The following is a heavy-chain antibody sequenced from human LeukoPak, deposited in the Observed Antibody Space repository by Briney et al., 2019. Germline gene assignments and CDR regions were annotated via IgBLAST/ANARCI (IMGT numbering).Heavy chain of an antibody. CDR3: ASDRLRGVRAFDI. D-gene: IGHD3-10*01. CDR1: GGTFSSYA. CDR2: IIPIFGTA. Sequence: SVKVSCKASGGTFSSYAISWVRQAPGQGLEWMGRIIPIFGTANYAQEIQGRVTITTDESTSTAYMELSSLRSEDTAVYYCASDRLRGVRAFDIWGQGTMVTVSS. J-gene: IGHJ3*02. V-gene: IGHV1-69*05.